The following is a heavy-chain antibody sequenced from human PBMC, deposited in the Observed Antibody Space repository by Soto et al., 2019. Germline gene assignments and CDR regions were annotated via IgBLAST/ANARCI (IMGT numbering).Heavy chain of an antibody. J-gene: IGHJ4*02. CDR3: AKFIRFGGSYYFDY. CDR1: GFTFSSYA. D-gene: IGHD1-26*01. CDR2: ISGSGGST. V-gene: IGHV3-23*01. Sequence: GGSLRLSCAASGFTFSSYAMSWVRQAPGKGLGWVSAISGSGGSTYYADSVKGRFTISRDNSKNTLYLQMNSLRAEDTAVYYCAKFIRFGGSYYFDYWGQGTLVTVSS.